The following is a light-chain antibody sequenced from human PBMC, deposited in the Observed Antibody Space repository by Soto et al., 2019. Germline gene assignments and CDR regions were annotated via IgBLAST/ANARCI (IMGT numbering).Light chain of an antibody. CDR2: LNSDGSH. CDR1: SGHSNYA. J-gene: IGLJ3*02. V-gene: IGLV4-69*01. CDR3: QTCGSRIVV. Sequence: QLVLTQSPSASASLGASVKLTCTLSSGHSNYAIAWHQQQSEKGPRYLMKLNSDGSHSKGDGIPGRSSGSSSGAERYLTISRHHSDDEADYCRQTCGSRIVVFGGGTKLTVL.